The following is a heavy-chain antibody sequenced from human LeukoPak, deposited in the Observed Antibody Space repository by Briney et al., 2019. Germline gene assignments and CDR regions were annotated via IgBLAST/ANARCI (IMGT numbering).Heavy chain of an antibody. CDR2: INHSGST. CDR1: GGSFSGYY. CDR3: ARGRVVVVAASGYYFDY. V-gene: IGHV4-34*01. J-gene: IGHJ4*02. Sequence: SETLSLTCAVYGGSFSGYYWSWIRQPPGKGLEWIGEINHSGSTNYNPSLKSRVTISVDTSKNQFSLKLSSVTAADTAVYYCARGRVVVVAASGYYFDYWGQGTLVTVSS. D-gene: IGHD2-15*01.